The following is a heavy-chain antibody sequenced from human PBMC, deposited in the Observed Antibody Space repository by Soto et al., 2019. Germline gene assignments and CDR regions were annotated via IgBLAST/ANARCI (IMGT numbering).Heavy chain of an antibody. J-gene: IGHJ4*02. CDR1: GFTFDDYA. D-gene: IGHD3-10*01. Sequence: EVQLVESGGALVQPGGSLRLSCTASGFTFDDYAIHWVRQAPGKGLEWISGISWNGDATGYADSVKGRFTISRDNAKNSLYRQMNSLRTEDTAMYFCANLPLYGSGFDCWGQGTLVTVAS. CDR2: ISWNGDAT. V-gene: IGHV3-9*01. CDR3: ANLPLYGSGFDC.